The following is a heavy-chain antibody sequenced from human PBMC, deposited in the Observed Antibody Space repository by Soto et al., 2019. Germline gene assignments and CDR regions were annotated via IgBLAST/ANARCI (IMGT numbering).Heavy chain of an antibody. CDR2: IYYTGST. Sequence: QLPLQKSGPGLVKPSETLSLTCTVSGGSISSSSYYWGWIRQPPGKGLQWIGSIYYTGSTYYNPSLKSRVSISVDTSQNQFSRKVNSVTAADTAVYYCARCRRDGNGDYGIDYWGQGTLVTVSS. D-gene: IGHD4-17*01. CDR1: GGSISSSSYY. J-gene: IGHJ4*02. V-gene: IGHV4-39*01. CDR3: ARCRRDGNGDYGIDY.